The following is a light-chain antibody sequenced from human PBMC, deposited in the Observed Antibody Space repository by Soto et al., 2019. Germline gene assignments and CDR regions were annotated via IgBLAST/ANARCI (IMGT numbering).Light chain of an antibody. CDR2: KAS. J-gene: IGKJ1*01. V-gene: IGKV1-5*03. CDR3: QQSWT. Sequence: DTQMTQSPSTLSASVGDRVTITCRVSQSISSWLAWYQQKPGKAPKLLIYKASSLESGVPSRFSGSGSGTEFTLTISSLQPDDFATYYCQQSWTFGQGTKVEIK. CDR1: QSISSW.